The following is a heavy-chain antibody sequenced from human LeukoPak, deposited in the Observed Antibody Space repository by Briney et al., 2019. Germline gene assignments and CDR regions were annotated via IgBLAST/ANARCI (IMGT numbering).Heavy chain of an antibody. Sequence: PGGSLRLSCAASGFTFSSYEMTWVRQAPGKGLEWVSYISSSGSTIYYADSVKGRFTISRDNAKNSLYLQMNSLRAEDTAVYYCARDAGATPHFDYWGQGTLVTVSS. CDR1: GFTFSSYE. V-gene: IGHV3-48*03. CDR2: ISSSGSTI. D-gene: IGHD1-26*01. J-gene: IGHJ4*02. CDR3: ARDAGATPHFDY.